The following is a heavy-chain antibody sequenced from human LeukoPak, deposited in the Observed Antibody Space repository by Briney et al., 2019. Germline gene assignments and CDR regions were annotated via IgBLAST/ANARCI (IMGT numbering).Heavy chain of an antibody. V-gene: IGHV1-69*06. J-gene: IGHJ4*02. Sequence: GASVKVSCKASGYTFTSYDINWVRQAPGQGLEWMGGIIPIFGTANYAQKFQGRVTITADKSTSTAYMELSSLRSEDTAVYYCARGGGGYCSGGSCYFDYWGQGTLVTVSS. CDR1: GYTFTSYD. D-gene: IGHD2-15*01. CDR3: ARGGGGYCSGGSCYFDY. CDR2: IIPIFGTA.